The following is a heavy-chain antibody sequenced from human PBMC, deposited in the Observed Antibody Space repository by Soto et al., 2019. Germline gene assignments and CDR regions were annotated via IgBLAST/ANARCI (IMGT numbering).Heavy chain of an antibody. J-gene: IGHJ6*02. CDR1: GYTFTGYY. CDR3: ARGEPAAQSGYYSYGMDV. D-gene: IGHD2-2*01. Sequence: ASVKVSCKASGYTFTGYYMHWVRQAPGQGLEWMGWINPNSGGTNYAQKFQGWVTMTRDTSISTAYMELSRLRSDDTAVYYCARGEPAAQSGYYSYGMDVWGQGTTVTVSS. CDR2: INPNSGGT. V-gene: IGHV1-2*04.